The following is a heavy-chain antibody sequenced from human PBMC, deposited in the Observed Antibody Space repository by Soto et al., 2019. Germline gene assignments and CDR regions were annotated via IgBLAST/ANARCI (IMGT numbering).Heavy chain of an antibody. Sequence: QVQLQQWGAGLLKPSETLSLTCAVYGGSFSGYYWSWIRQPPGKGLEWIGEINHSGSTNYNPSLKGRVSILVDTSKNQFSLKLRSVTAADTAVYYCAREDYRRHYYYYYMDVWGKGTTVTVSS. CDR2: INHSGST. D-gene: IGHD4-17*01. V-gene: IGHV4-34*01. J-gene: IGHJ6*03. CDR3: AREDYRRHYYYYYMDV. CDR1: GGSFSGYY.